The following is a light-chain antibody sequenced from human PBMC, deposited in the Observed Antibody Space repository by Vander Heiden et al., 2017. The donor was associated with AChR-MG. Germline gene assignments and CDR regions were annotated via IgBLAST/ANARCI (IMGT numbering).Light chain of an antibody. Sequence: QSALTQPPSASGSPGQSVTISCTGTSSDVGFYNYVSWYQQHPGKAPKLLSYEVTKRPSGVPDRFSGSKSANTASLTVSGLQAEDEADYYCSSYAGNNNPAVFGGGTKLTVL. J-gene: IGLJ2*01. CDR2: EVT. CDR1: SSDVGFYNY. V-gene: IGLV2-8*01. CDR3: SSYAGNNNPAV.